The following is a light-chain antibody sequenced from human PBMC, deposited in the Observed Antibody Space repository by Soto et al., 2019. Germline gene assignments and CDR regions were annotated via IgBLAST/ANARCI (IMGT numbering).Light chain of an antibody. J-gene: IGKJ4*01. CDR2: TAS. V-gene: IGKV1-5*03. CDR1: QSISSW. CDR3: QAYNSDSGLT. Sequence: DIQMTQSPSTLSASVGDRVTITCRASQSISSWLAWYQQKPGKAPKLLIYTASNLKSGAPSRFSGSGSGTEFTLTISSLQPDDFATYYRQAYNSDSGLTFGGGTKVEIK.